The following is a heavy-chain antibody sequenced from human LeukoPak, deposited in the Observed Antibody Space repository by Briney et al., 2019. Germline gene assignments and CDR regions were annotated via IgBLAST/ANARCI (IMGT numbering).Heavy chain of an antibody. J-gene: IGHJ3*02. CDR3: AKPLKVTYYDFWSGYTDAFDI. D-gene: IGHD3-3*01. V-gene: IGHV3-23*01. CDR2: ISGSGGST. CDR1: GFTFSSYA. Sequence: GSLRLSCAASGFTFSSYAMSWVRQAPGKGLEWVSAISGSGGSTYYADSVKGRFTISRDNSKNTLYLQMNSLRAEDTAVYYCAKPLKVTYYDFWSGYTDAFDIWGQGTMVTVSS.